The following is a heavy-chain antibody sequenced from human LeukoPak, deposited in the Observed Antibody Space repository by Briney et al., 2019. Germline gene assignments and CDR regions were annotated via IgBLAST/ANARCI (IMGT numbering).Heavy chain of an antibody. CDR1: GGSFSDYY. D-gene: IGHD3-16*01. J-gene: IGHJ4*02. CDR3: ARQGSADEKTFAYDY. V-gene: IGHV4-34*01. Sequence: SETLSLTCAVYGGSFSDYYWTWIRQPPGKGLEWIGEINHSGITNYNSSLKSRVTISVDTSKNQFSLKLSSVTAADTAVYYCARQGSADEKTFAYDYWGQGNLVTVSS. CDR2: INHSGIT.